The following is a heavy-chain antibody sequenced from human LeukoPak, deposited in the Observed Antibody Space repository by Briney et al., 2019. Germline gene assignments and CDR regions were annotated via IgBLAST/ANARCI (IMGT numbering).Heavy chain of an antibody. CDR2: IYYSGST. CDR1: GGSISSYY. CDR3: ARLQTMVRGVTYYYYGMDV. D-gene: IGHD3-10*01. J-gene: IGHJ6*02. V-gene: IGHV4-59*08. Sequence: ASETLSLTCTVSGGSISSYYWSWIRRPPGKGLEWIGYIYYSGSTDYNPSLKSRVTISVDTSKNQFSLKLSSVTAADTAVYYCARLQTMVRGVTYYYYGMDVWGQGTTVTVSS.